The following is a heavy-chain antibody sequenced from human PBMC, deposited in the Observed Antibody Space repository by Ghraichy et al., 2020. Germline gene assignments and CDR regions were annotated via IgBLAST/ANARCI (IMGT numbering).Heavy chain of an antibody. D-gene: IGHD5-24*01. V-gene: IGHV3-7*03. J-gene: IGHJ2*01. CDR1: GFTFSSYW. Sequence: GGSLRLSCAASGFTFSSYWMSWVRQAPGKGLEWVANIKQDGSEKYYVDSVKGRFTISRDNAKNSLYLQMNSLRAEDTAVYYCARRDGYNYNWYFDLWGRGTLVTVSS. CDR2: IKQDGSEK. CDR3: ARRDGYNYNWYFDL.